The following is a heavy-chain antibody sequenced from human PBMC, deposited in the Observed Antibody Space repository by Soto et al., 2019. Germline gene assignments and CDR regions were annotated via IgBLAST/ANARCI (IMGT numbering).Heavy chain of an antibody. CDR3: ARGPYCRSTTCPYYLDI. J-gene: IGHJ6*03. Sequence: ASVKVSRKASGYTFTSYYINWVRQATGQGLEWMGWMNPDSGNTGYAQKFQGRITMTRNTSISTAYMELSSLKSEDTAVYYCARGPYCRSTTCPYYLDIWGKGTTVTVSS. CDR1: GYTFTSYY. D-gene: IGHD2-2*01. CDR2: MNPDSGNT. V-gene: IGHV1-8*01.